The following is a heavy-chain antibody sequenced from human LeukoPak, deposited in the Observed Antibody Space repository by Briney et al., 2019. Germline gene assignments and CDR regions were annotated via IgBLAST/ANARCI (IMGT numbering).Heavy chain of an antibody. Sequence: GSLLLSCAASGFTFSSYAMSWVRQAPGKGLEWVSAISGSGGSTYYADSVKGRFTISRDNSKNTLYLQMNSLRAEDTAVYYCAKEPYDDSSEEYFQHWGQGTLVTVSS. D-gene: IGHD3-22*01. J-gene: IGHJ1*01. CDR3: AKEPYDDSSEEYFQH. CDR1: GFTFSSYA. V-gene: IGHV3-23*01. CDR2: ISGSGGST.